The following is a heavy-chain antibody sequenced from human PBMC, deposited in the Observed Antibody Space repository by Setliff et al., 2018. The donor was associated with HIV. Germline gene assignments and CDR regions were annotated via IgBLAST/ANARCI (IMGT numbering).Heavy chain of an antibody. Sequence: SETLSLTCTVSGGSVTNTKSYWGWIRQPPGKGLEWIASISHSGNTYYNPSLNSRVTISLDTSKNQFSLKLTSVTAADTAVYYCARGATKYYFDYWGQGTLVTVSS. D-gene: IGHD5-12*01. V-gene: IGHV4-39*01. CDR3: ARGATKYYFDY. CDR1: GGSVTNTKSY. CDR2: ISHSGNT. J-gene: IGHJ4*02.